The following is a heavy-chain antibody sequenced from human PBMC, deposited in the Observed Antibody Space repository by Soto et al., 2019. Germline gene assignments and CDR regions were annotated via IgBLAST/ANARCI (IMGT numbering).Heavy chain of an antibody. D-gene: IGHD3-3*01. J-gene: IGHJ6*03. CDR1: GFTFSSYG. CDR2: ISYDGSNK. V-gene: IGHV3-30*03. CDR3: ARRFLEWLLYRDYYYYMEV. Sequence: GGSLRLSCAASGFTFSSYGMHWVRQAPGKGLEWVAVISYDGSNKYYADSVKGRFTISRDNSKNTLYLQMNSLRAEDTAVYYCARRFLEWLLYRDYYYYMEVWGKGTTVTVSS.